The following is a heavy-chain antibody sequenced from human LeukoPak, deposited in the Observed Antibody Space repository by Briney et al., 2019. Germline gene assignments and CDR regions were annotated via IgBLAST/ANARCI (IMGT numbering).Heavy chain of an antibody. CDR2: IHHDGSNK. J-gene: IGHJ4*02. CDR1: GFTFSSYG. Sequence: QAGGSLRLSCAASGFTFSSYGMHWVRQAPGKGLDWVAFIHHDGSNKYYADSVRGRFTISRDNSKNTLYLQMNSLRAKDTAVYYCAKDLVKSKTTVTYFDYWGQGTLVTVSS. V-gene: IGHV3-30*02. CDR3: AKDLVKSKTTVTYFDY. D-gene: IGHD4-17*01.